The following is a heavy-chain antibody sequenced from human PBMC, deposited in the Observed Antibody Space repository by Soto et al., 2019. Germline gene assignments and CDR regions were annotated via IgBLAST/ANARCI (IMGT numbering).Heavy chain of an antibody. CDR2: IWYDGSNK. CDR3: VRQNWDSYFSYFDS. V-gene: IGHV3-33*01. D-gene: IGHD2-21*01. CDR1: GFTFSSYG. J-gene: IGHJ4*02. Sequence: PGGSLRLSCAASGFTFSSYGMDWVRQAPGKGLEWVAVIWYDGSNKYYADSVKGRFTGSRDNAKNSLYLQMNSLRVEDAAVYYCVRQNWDSYFSYFDSWGQGTLVTVSS.